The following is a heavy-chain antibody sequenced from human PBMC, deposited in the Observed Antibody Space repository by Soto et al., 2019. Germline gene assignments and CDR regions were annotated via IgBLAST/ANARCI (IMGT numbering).Heavy chain of an antibody. Sequence: GGSLRLSCAASGFTFSNAWMSWVRQAPGKGLEWVGRIKSKTDGGTTDYAAPVKGRFTISRDDSKNTLYLQMNSLKTEDTAVYYCTPDRDCTNGVCYTGGLYYWGQGTLVTVSS. CDR1: GFTFSNAW. V-gene: IGHV3-15*01. D-gene: IGHD2-8*01. CDR2: IKSKTDGGTT. CDR3: TPDRDCTNGVCYTGGLYY. J-gene: IGHJ4*02.